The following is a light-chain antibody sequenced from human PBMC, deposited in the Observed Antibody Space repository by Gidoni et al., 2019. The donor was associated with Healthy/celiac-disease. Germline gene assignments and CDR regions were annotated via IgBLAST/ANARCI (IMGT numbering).Light chain of an antibody. CDR3: QKSYDTHSLS. J-gene: IGKJ5*01. CDR2: AAS. Sequence: DIRVTQSTSSLSASVGDRVTITCRASRSMGIHLKWSQQRPGKAHNLLSYAASRLQTGVPARFSGSRSKTEFTFTISSLQTEEFVTVYCQKSYDTHSLSFGQGTRLEIK. V-gene: IGKV1-39*01. CDR1: RSMGIH.